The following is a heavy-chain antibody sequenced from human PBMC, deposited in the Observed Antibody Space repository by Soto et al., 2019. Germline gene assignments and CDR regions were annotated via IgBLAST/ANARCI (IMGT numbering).Heavy chain of an antibody. CDR1: GFTFSSYE. Sequence: PGGSLRLSCAASGFTFSSYEMNWVRQAPGKGLEWVSYISSSGSTIYYADSVKGRFTISRDNAKNSLYLQMNSLRAEDTAVYYCAIRSLAARQYYYYGMDVWGQGTTVTVSS. CDR3: AIRSLAARQYYYYGMDV. D-gene: IGHD6-6*01. V-gene: IGHV3-48*03. J-gene: IGHJ6*02. CDR2: ISSSGSTI.